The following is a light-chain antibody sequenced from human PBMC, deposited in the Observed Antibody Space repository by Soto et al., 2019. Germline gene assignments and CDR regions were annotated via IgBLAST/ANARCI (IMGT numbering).Light chain of an antibody. CDR2: GAS. V-gene: IGKV3-20*01. CDR3: QQYCSSPLT. J-gene: IGKJ4*02. Sequence: EIVLTQSPGTLSLSPGVRATLSCRASQSVSSSYLALYQQKPGQAPRLLIYGASSRATGIPDRFSGSGSGTDFTLTISRLEPEDFAVYYCQQYCSSPLTFGGGTKVEIK. CDR1: QSVSSSY.